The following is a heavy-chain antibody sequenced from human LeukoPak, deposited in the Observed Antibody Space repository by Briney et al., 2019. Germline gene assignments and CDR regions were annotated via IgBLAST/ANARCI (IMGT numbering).Heavy chain of an antibody. J-gene: IGHJ6*02. V-gene: IGHV4-59*08. CDR2: IYYSGST. Sequence: SETLSLTCTVSGGSISSYYWSWIRQPPGKGLEWIGYIYYSGSTNYNPSLKSRVTISVDTSKNQFSLKLSSVTAADTAVCYCARHIARGSGSYYKGYYYYGMDVWGQGTTVTVSS. CDR1: GGSISSYY. CDR3: ARHIARGSGSYYKGYYYYGMDV. D-gene: IGHD3-10*01.